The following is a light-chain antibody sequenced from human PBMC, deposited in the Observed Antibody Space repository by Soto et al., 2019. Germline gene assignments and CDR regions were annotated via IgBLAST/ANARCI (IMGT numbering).Light chain of an antibody. V-gene: IGLV3-21*02. CDR3: QVWDSSSDHYV. CDR2: DDS. J-gene: IGLJ1*01. Sequence: SYVLTQPPSGSVAPGPTARITCGGTNIGSKSGHWYKQKPGQAPVLVVYDDSDRPSGIPERFSGSNSGNTATLTSSRVEAGDEADYYCQVWDSSSDHYVFGTGTKVTVL. CDR1: NIGSKS.